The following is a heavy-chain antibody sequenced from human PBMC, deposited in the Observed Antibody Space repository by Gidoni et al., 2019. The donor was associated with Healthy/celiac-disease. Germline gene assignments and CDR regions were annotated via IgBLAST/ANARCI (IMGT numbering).Heavy chain of an antibody. Sequence: QVQLQQWGAGLLKPSETLSLTCAVYGGSFSGYYWSWIRQPPGKGLEWIGEINHSGSTNYNPSLKSRVTISVDTSKNQFSLKLSSVTAADTAVYYCARGQANSRRYGSGSYYAPVRSGGVYYGMDVWGQGTSVTVSS. J-gene: IGHJ6*02. CDR1: GGSFSGYY. V-gene: IGHV4-34*01. D-gene: IGHD3-10*01. CDR3: ARGQANSRRYGSGSYYAPVRSGGVYYGMDV. CDR2: INHSGST.